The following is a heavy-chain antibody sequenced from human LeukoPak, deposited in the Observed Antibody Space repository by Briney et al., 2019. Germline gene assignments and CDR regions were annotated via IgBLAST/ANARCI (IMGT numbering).Heavy chain of an antibody. D-gene: IGHD3-22*01. CDR2: INSDGSST. CDR3: AKDVTYYFDSSGYWND. Sequence: SGGSLRLSCAASRYTFSTYWMHWVRQAPGKGLVWVSRINSDGSSTGYADSVKGRFTISRDNSKNTLYLQMNSLRAEDTAVYYCAKDVTYYFDSSGYWNDWGQGTLVTVSS. CDR1: RYTFSTYW. V-gene: IGHV3-74*01. J-gene: IGHJ4*02.